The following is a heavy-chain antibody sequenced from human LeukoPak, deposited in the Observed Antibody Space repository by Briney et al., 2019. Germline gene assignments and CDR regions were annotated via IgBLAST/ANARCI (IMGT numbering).Heavy chain of an antibody. CDR1: GFTLSSNY. D-gene: IGHD6-19*01. J-gene: IGHJ4*02. CDR3: ARALAGHHFDY. Sequence: GGSLRLSCAASGFTLSSNYMGWVRQAPGKGLEWVSVIYSGGGTYYADSVKGRFTISRDNSKNTVYLQMNSLRAEDTAVYYCARALAGHHFDYWGQGTLVTVSS. V-gene: IGHV3-66*01. CDR2: IYSGGGT.